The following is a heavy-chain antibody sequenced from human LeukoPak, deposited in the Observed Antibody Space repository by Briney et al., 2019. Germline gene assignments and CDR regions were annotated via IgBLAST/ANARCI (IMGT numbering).Heavy chain of an antibody. V-gene: IGHV3-66*01. CDR2: IYSGGST. Sequence: GGSLRLSCAASEFSVGSNYMTWVRQAPGKGLEWVSLIYSGGSTYYADSVKGRFTISRDNAKNSLYLQMNSLRTEDTAVYYCARVAKQLVLFYYYYYMDVWGKGTTVTVSS. J-gene: IGHJ6*03. CDR1: EFSVGSNY. D-gene: IGHD6-13*01. CDR3: ARVAKQLVLFYYYYYMDV.